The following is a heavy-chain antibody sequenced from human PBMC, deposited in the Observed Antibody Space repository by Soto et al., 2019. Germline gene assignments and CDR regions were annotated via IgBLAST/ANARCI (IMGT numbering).Heavy chain of an antibody. J-gene: IGHJ6*02. D-gene: IGHD1-1*01. V-gene: IGHV1-69*06. CDR3: ARKSVRDYYYYGMDV. CDR2: IIPIFGTA. Sequence: SVKVSCKASGGTFSSYAISWVRQAPGQGLEWMGGIIPIFGTANYAQKFQGRVTITADKSTSTAYMELSSLRSEDTAVYYCARKSVRDYYYYGMDVWGQGTTVTVSS. CDR1: GGTFSSYA.